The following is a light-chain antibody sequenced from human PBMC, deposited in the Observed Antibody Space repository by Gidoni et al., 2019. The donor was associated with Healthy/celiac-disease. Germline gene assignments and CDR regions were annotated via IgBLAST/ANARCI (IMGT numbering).Light chain of an antibody. CDR2: GAS. Sequence: EIVLTQSPGTLSLSPGERATLSCRASQSVSSSYLAWYQQKPGQAPRLLIYGASSRAPGIPDRFSGSGSGTDFTLTISRLEPEDFAVYYCQQYGSSTLTFGGXTKVEIK. V-gene: IGKV3-20*01. J-gene: IGKJ4*01. CDR1: QSVSSSY. CDR3: QQYGSSTLT.